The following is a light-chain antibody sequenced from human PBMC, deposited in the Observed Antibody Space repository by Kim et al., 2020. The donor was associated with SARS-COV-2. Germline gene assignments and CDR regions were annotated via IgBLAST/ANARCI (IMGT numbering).Light chain of an antibody. CDR3: QQYGRSPLT. J-gene: IGKJ4*01. V-gene: IGKV3-20*01. Sequence: LSPGERATFSCRASQSVANNYLAWYQQKPGQAPRLLIWGVSNRVTGIPDRFSGSGSGTDFTLTISRLEPEDFAVYYCQQYGRSPLTFGGGTKVEI. CDR2: GVS. CDR1: QSVANNY.